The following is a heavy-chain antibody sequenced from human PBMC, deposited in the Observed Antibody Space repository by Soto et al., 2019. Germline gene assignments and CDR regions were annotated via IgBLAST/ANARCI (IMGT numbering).Heavy chain of an antibody. J-gene: IGHJ6*02. CDR2: ISGSGGST. V-gene: IGHV3-23*01. CDR3: AKVNDPGYSSSWYLPDYYYGMDV. Sequence: GGSLRLSCTVSGFTFDDNAMHWVRQAPEKGLEWVSGISGSGGSTYYADSVKGRFTISRDNSKNTLYLQMNSLRAEDTAVYYCAKVNDPGYSSSWYLPDYYYGMDVWGQGTTVTVSS. D-gene: IGHD6-13*01. CDR1: GFTFDDNA.